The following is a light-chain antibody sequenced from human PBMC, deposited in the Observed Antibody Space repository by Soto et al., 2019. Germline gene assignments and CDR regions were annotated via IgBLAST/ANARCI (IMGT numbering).Light chain of an antibody. J-gene: IGKJ1*01. Sequence: ELVMTQSPATLSVSPGERATLSCRASQSVSSSYLAWYQQKPGQAPRLLIYGASSRATGIPDRFSGSGSGTDFTLTISSLQPDDFATYYCQHYNSYSEAFGQGTKVDIK. CDR2: GAS. CDR3: QHYNSYSEA. CDR1: QSVSSSY. V-gene: IGKV3-20*01.